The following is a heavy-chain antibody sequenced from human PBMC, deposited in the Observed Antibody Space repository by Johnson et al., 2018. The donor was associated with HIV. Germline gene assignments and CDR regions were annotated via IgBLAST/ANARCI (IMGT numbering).Heavy chain of an antibody. J-gene: IGHJ3*02. Sequence: VQLVESGGGLVQPGGSLRLSCVVSGFTFSSYWMSWVRQAPGKGLEWVANIKQDGSEKYYVDSVKGRFTISRDNAKNSLYLQMNSLRAEDTAVYYCARIIVLMVYEGHDAFDIWGQGTMVTVSS. CDR3: ARIIVLMVYEGHDAFDI. CDR1: GFTFSSYW. CDR2: IKQDGSEK. D-gene: IGHD2-8*01. V-gene: IGHV3-7*05.